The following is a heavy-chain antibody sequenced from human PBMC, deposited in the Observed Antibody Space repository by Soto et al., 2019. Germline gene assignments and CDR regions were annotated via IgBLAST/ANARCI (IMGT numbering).Heavy chain of an antibody. J-gene: IGHJ6*02. CDR1: GFTVSSNY. Sequence: GGSLRLSCAASGFTVSSNYMSWVRQAPGKGLEWVSVIYSGGSTYYADSVKGRFTISRDNSKNTLYLQMNSLRAEDTAVYYCARHLFTRDYDFWSRAYYGMEVWGQGTTVTVSS. V-gene: IGHV3-53*01. CDR3: ARHLFTRDYDFWSRAYYGMEV. D-gene: IGHD3-3*01. CDR2: IYSGGST.